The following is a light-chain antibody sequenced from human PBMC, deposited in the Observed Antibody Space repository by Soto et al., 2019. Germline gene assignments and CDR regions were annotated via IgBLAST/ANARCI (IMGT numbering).Light chain of an antibody. CDR1: SSDVGGYNY. CDR3: SSYVGSNNYV. J-gene: IGLJ1*01. Sequence: QSVLTQPPSSSRSPGQSVTISCTGTSSDVGGYNYVSWYQQHPGKAPKLMIYEVTKRPSGVPDRFSGSKSGNTASLTVSGLQVEDEADYYCSSYVGSNNYVFGTGTKVTVL. CDR2: EVT. V-gene: IGLV2-8*02.